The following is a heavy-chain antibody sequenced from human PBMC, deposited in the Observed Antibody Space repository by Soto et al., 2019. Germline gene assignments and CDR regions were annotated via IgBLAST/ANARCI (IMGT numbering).Heavy chain of an antibody. CDR1: GFTFTGYC. D-gene: IGHD1-26*01. J-gene: IGHJ4*02. CDR3: TRGGCRGESYCCFDF. Sequence: EVHLVESGGGLVRPGGSLRLSCAASGFTFTGYCMSWVRQAPGKGLEWVANIKQDGSEKCYVDSVKGRFTISRDNAENSLYLQMNSLRAEDTAVYYCTRGGCRGESYCCFDFWGQGTLVTVSS. V-gene: IGHV3-7*01. CDR2: IKQDGSEK.